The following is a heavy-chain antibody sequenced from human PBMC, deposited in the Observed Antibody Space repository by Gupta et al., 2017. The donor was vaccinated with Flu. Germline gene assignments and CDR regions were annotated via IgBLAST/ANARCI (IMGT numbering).Heavy chain of an antibody. CDR2: IFSNDEK. CDR3: ARLAASAAAVWFVDY. V-gene: IGHV2-26*01. D-gene: IGHD6-13*01. Sequence: QVTLKESGPVLVKPTETLTLTCTVSGFSLSNARMGVSWIRQPPGKALEWLAHIFSNDEKSYSTSLKSRLTISKDTSKSQVVLTMTNVDPVDTATYYCARLAASAAAVWFVDYWGQGTLVTVSS. CDR1: GFSLSNARMG. J-gene: IGHJ4*02.